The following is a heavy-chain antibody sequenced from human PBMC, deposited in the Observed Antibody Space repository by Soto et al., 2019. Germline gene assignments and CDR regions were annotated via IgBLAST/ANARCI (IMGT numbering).Heavy chain of an antibody. Sequence: QVQLQESGPGLVKPSQTLSLTCTVSGGSISSGGYYWSWIRQHPGKGLEWIGYIYYSGSTYYNPSLKSRVTISVDTSKNQFSLKLSSVTAADTAVYYCARGWFAWVTTLGGGAFDIWGQGTMVTVSS. D-gene: IGHD4-17*01. CDR3: ARGWFAWVTTLGGGAFDI. CDR2: IYYSGST. CDR1: GGSISSGGYY. V-gene: IGHV4-31*03. J-gene: IGHJ3*02.